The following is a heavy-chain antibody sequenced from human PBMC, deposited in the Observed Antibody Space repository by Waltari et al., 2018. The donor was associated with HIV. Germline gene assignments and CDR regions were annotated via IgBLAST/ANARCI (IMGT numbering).Heavy chain of an antibody. CDR2: ISSSGNFT. V-gene: IGHV3-21*01. Sequence: EVQLVESGGGPVKPGGSLRLSCRASGFTFNSYSLNWGRQAPGKGLEWIASISSSGNFTHYADSVKGRFTISRDNANKSVYLQMNSLRAEDTAVYYCARDSRDNSWSLNFFDPWGQGTLVTVSS. CDR3: ARDSRDNSWSLNFFDP. D-gene: IGHD6-13*01. CDR1: GFTFNSYS. J-gene: IGHJ5*02.